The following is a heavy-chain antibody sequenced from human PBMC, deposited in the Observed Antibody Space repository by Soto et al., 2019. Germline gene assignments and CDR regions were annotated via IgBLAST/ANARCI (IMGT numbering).Heavy chain of an antibody. Sequence: PSETLSLTCTVSGGSISSYYWSWIRQPPGKGLEWIGYIYYSGSTNYNPSLKSRVTISVDTSKNQFSLKLSSVTAADTAVYYCERGYFDWLLIPNWFAPWGQGTLVTVSS. CDR2: IYYSGST. D-gene: IGHD3-9*01. V-gene: IGHV4-59*01. CDR3: ERGYFDWLLIPNWFAP. J-gene: IGHJ5*02. CDR1: GGSISSYY.